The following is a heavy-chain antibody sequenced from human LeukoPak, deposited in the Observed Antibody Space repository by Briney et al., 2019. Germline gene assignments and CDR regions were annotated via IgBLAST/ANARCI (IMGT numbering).Heavy chain of an antibody. J-gene: IGHJ6*03. D-gene: IGHD1-1*01. CDR3: ARGTTGTTPAYYYYMDV. V-gene: IGHV4-34*01. CDR2: INHSGST. CDR1: GGSFSGYY. Sequence: SETLSLTCAVYGGSFSGYYWSRIRQPPGKGLEWIGEINHSGSTNYNPSLKSRVTISVHTSKNQFSLKLSSVTAADTAVYYCARGTTGTTPAYYYYMDVWGKGTTVTVSS.